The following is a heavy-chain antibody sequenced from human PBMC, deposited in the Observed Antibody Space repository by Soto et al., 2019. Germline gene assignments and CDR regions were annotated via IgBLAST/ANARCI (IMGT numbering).Heavy chain of an antibody. CDR1: GYTFSLNY. Sequence: QVQLVQSGAEVKKPGASVKVSCKASGYTFSLNYIHWVRQAPGQGLECMGMINPSGGSTNYSQTFQGRVTMTTDTSTSTVYMELSSLRSEDTAMYYCARIFCTDNSCYYFDFWGQGSLVTVSS. D-gene: IGHD2-2*01. J-gene: IGHJ4*02. CDR3: ARIFCTDNSCYYFDF. V-gene: IGHV1-46*01. CDR2: INPSGGST.